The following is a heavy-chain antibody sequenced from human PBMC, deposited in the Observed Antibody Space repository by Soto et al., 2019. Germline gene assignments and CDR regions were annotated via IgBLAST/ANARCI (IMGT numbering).Heavy chain of an antibody. J-gene: IGHJ5*02. CDR2: IYYSGST. V-gene: IGHV4-39*01. CDR3: AYYDILTGYYNDWFDP. Sequence: SETLSLTCTVSGCSISSSSYYWGWIRQPPGKGLEWIGSIYYSGSTYYNPSLKSRVTISVDTSKNQFSLKLSSVTAADTAVYYCAYYDILTGYYNDWFDPWGQGTLVTVSS. D-gene: IGHD3-9*01. CDR1: GCSISSSSYY.